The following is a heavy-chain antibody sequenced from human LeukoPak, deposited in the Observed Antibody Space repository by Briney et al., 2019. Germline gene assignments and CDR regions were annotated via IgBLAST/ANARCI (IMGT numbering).Heavy chain of an antibody. V-gene: IGHV4-39*07. D-gene: IGHD2-2*01. J-gene: IGHJ2*01. CDR1: GASISNSNSY. Sequence: NPSETLSLTCTVSGASISNSNSYWGWVRQPPGKGLEWIGTIYYSGNTYYTPSPKSRVTMSVDTSKNQFSLKLSSVTAADTAVYYCARDECSSTSCYFRAAHWYFDLWGRGTLVTVSS. CDR2: IYYSGNT. CDR3: ARDECSSTSCYFRAAHWYFDL.